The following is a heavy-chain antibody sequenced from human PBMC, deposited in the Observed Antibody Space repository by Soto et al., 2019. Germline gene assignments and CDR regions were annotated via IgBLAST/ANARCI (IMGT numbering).Heavy chain of an antibody. D-gene: IGHD3-22*01. CDR1: GYTFTRSG. Sequence: ASVKVSCKASGYTFTRSGISWVRQAPGQGLEWMGGIIPIFGTANYAQKFQGRVTITADESTSTAYMELSSLRSEDTAVYYCASYDGYKRNNRYYFDYWGQGTLVTVSS. V-gene: IGHV1-69*13. J-gene: IGHJ4*02. CDR2: IIPIFGTA. CDR3: ASYDGYKRNNRYYFDY.